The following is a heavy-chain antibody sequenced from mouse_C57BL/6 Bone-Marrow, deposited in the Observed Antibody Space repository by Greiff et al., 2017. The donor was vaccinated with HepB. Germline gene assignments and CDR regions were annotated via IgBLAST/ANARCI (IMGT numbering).Heavy chain of an antibody. CDR3: AREGTLAWFAY. V-gene: IGHV3-6*01. J-gene: IGHJ3*01. D-gene: IGHD2-14*01. Sequence: DVQLQESGPGLVKPSQSLSLTCSVTGYSITSGYYWNWIRQFPGNKLEWMGYISYDGSNNYNPSLKNRISITRDTSKNQFFLKLNSVTTEDTATYYCAREGTLAWFAYWGQGTLVTVSA. CDR2: ISYDGSN. CDR1: GYSITSGYY.